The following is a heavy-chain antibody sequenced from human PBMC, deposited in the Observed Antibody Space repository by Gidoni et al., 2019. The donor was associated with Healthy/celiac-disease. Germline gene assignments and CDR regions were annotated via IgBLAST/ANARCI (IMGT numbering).Heavy chain of an antibody. Sequence: EVQLVESGGGLVQPGRSLRLSCTASGFTFGDYAMSWVRQAPGKGLEWVGFIRSKAYGGTTEYAASVKGRFTISRDDSKSIAYLQMNSLKTEDTAVYYCTSVWGRYGYWGQGTLVTVSS. J-gene: IGHJ4*02. V-gene: IGHV3-49*04. D-gene: IGHD3-16*01. CDR2: IRSKAYGGTT. CDR3: TSVWGRYGY. CDR1: GFTFGDYA.